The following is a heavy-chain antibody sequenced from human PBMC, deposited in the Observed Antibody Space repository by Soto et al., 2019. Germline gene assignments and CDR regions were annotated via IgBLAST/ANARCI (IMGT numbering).Heavy chain of an antibody. D-gene: IGHD2-2*01. CDR1: DGSISSGDYY. CDR2: IYYSGST. V-gene: IGHV4-30-4*01. CDR3: ARDGEEIVPAALNNYYGLDV. J-gene: IGHJ6*02. Sequence: QVQLQESGPGLVKPSQTLSLTCTVSDGSISSGDYYWSWIRQPPGKGLEWIGYIYYSGSTYYNPSLKSRVTISVDTSKNQFSLKLSSVTAADTAVYYCARDGEEIVPAALNNYYGLDVWGQGTTVTVS.